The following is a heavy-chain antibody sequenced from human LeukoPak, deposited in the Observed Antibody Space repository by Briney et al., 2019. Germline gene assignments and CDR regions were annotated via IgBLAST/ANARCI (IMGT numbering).Heavy chain of an antibody. CDR1: GYTFTSYG. V-gene: IGHV1-18*01. J-gene: IGHJ5*02. Sequence: ASVKVSCKASGYTFTSYGISWVRQAPGQGLEWMGWISAYNGSTNYAQNLQGRVTMTTDTSTSTAYMEMRSLRSDDTAVYYCARLYCTNGVCYTWFDPWGQGTLVTVSS. D-gene: IGHD2-8*01. CDR3: ARLYCTNGVCYTWFDP. CDR2: ISAYNGST.